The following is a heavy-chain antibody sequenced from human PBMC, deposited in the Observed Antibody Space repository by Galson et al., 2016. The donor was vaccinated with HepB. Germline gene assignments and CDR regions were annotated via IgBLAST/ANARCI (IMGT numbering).Heavy chain of an antibody. CDR1: GYTFTTYF. CDR3: VRQNCYDTSSREGEWFDP. J-gene: IGHJ5*02. D-gene: IGHD3-22*01. V-gene: IGHV1-46*01. Sequence: SVKVSCKASGYTFTTYFMHWVRQAPGQGLEWMGIINPSSGSPNYAQKFQGRVTMTRDTSTSTLYMELSSLRYEDTAVYYCVRQNCYDTSSREGEWFDPWGQGTLVTVSS. CDR2: INPSSGSP.